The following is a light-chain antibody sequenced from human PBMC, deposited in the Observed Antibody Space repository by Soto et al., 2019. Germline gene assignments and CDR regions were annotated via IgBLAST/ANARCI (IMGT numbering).Light chain of an antibody. CDR2: GAS. J-gene: IGKJ1*01. Sequence: DIEMTKAPATLSVSPGEGATLSCRASQTINNNVAWYQLKDGQVPRLLIYGASTRATDVPARFSGSGSETEFTLTISSLQSEDFAEYHCQQYNNWPQTFGQGTKVDI. CDR3: QQYNNWPQT. CDR1: QTINNN. V-gene: IGKV3-15*01.